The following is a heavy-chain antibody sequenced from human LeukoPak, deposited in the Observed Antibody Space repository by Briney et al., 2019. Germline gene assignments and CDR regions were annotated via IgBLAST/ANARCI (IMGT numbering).Heavy chain of an antibody. Sequence: GGSLRLSCAASEFTFSSYAMSWVRQAPGKGLEWVSAISGSGRGTFYADSVKGRFTISRDNSKNTLYLQMNSLRAEDTAVYYCAKERGVAVAVIDYWGQGTLVTVSS. CDR3: AKERGVAVAVIDY. CDR1: EFTFSSYA. CDR2: ISGSGRGT. D-gene: IGHD6-19*01. V-gene: IGHV3-23*01. J-gene: IGHJ4*02.